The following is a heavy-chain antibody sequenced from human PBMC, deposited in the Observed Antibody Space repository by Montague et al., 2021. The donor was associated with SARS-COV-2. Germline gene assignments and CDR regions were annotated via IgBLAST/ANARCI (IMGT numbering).Heavy chain of an antibody. CDR1: GYYFISYW. J-gene: IGHJ4*02. Sequence: QSGAEVKKPGESLRISCKGYGYYFISYWITWVRQMPGKGLEWMGKIDPGDSSTNYSPSFQGYVTISADKPSSTAYLQWSGLKASDTAMYYWARHLGGYYDDMWGNCGEDYFDQWGQGTLVTVSS. CDR3: ARHLGGYYDDMWGNCGEDYFDQ. V-gene: IGHV5-10-1*01. CDR2: IDPGDSST. D-gene: IGHD3-16*01.